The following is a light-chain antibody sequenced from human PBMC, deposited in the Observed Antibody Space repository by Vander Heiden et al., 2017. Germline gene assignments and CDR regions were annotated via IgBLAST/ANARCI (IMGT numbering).Light chain of an antibody. CDR1: QSVSSY. CDR2: DAS. CDR3: QQRSNWPPIT. Sequence: EIVLPQSPATLSLSPGERATLSCRASQSVSSYLAWYQQKPGQAPRLLIYDASNRATGIPARFSGSGSGTDFTRTISSLEPEDFAVDYCQQRSNWPPITVGQGTRLEI. J-gene: IGKJ5*01. V-gene: IGKV3-11*01.